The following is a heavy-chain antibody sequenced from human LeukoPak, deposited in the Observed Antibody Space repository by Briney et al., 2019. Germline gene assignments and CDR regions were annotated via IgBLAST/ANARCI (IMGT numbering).Heavy chain of an antibody. Sequence: GESLKISCKGSGYSVISYWIGWVRQMPGKGLEWMGIIYPGDSDTRYSPSFQGQVTISADKSISTAYLQWSSLKASDTAMYYCARPLIAAAVDAFDIWGQGTMVTVSS. J-gene: IGHJ3*02. CDR1: GYSVISYW. CDR3: ARPLIAAAVDAFDI. V-gene: IGHV5-51*01. D-gene: IGHD6-13*01. CDR2: IYPGDSDT.